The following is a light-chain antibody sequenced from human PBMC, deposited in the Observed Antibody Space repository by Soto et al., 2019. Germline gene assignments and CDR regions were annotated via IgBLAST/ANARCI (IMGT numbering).Light chain of an antibody. V-gene: IGLV2-23*02. Sequence: QSVLNQPASVSGTPGQSITLSLTGSSREIGTSTLVSWYEQYPGKAPKLIIYEVTKRPSGISTRFSGSKSGTTASLTISGLHPEFESDYYCYSYTGISTSLFVFG. CDR1: SREIGTSTL. J-gene: IGLJ2*01. CDR3: YSYTGISTSLFV. CDR2: EVT.